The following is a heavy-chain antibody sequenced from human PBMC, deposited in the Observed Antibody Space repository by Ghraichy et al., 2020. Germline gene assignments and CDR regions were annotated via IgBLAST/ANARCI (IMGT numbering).Heavy chain of an antibody. CDR3: TREYNYGSGSSFDY. J-gene: IGHJ4*02. CDR2: IRNKAYGGTT. V-gene: IGHV3-49*03. D-gene: IGHD3-10*01. Sequence: GGSLRLSCTASGFTFGGYAMSWFRQAPGKGLEWVGFIRNKAYGGTTEYAAYVKGRFTISRDDYRSSAYLQMNSLKTEDTAVYYCTREYNYGSGSSFDYWGQGTMVTGSS. CDR1: GFTFGGYA.